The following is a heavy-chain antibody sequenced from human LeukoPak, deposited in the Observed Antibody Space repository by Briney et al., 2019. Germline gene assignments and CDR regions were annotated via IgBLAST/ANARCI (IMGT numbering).Heavy chain of an antibody. CDR3: ERRYSSITLCYYLCDCLDV. CDR2: SPAYNGNT. D-gene: IGHD6-13*01. J-gene: IGHJ6*04. CDR1: HSTFTPYG. V-gene: IGHV1-18*01. Sequence: APVKVSCTAAHSTFTPYGISWGRQAPGQGVEWMGWSPAYNGNTDYAQQLRRRVKMTTDTATSAAYMQLRRMRSDDTGVYDCERRYSSITLCYYLCDCLDVWGKGTTVSVSS.